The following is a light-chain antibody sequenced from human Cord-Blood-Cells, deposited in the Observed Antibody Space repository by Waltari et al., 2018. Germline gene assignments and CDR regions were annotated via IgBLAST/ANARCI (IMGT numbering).Light chain of an antibody. V-gene: IGKV1-39*01. J-gene: IGKJ3*01. CDR1: QSISSY. Sequence: DIQMTQSPSSLSASVGDRVTITCRESQSISSYLNWYQQKPGKAPKLLIYAAASLQSGVPSRFSCSGSGTDFTLTISSLQPEDCATYYCQQSYSTPCTFGPGTKVDIK. CDR2: AAA. CDR3: QQSYSTPCT.